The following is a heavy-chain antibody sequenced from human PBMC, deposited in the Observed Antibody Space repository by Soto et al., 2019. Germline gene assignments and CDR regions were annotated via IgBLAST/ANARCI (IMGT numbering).Heavy chain of an antibody. CDR3: ASCWYGDSDMYV. Sequence: QVQLVQSGAEVKKPGASVKVSCKASGYTFTSYYMHWVPQAPGQGLEWMGIINPSAGSTSYAQKFQGRVTMTRDTSTSTGYMELSSLSSEDTAVYDCASCWYGDSDMYVWGQGTTVTVS. CDR2: INPSAGST. CDR1: GYTFTSYY. V-gene: IGHV1-46*01. J-gene: IGHJ6*02. D-gene: IGHD4-17*01.